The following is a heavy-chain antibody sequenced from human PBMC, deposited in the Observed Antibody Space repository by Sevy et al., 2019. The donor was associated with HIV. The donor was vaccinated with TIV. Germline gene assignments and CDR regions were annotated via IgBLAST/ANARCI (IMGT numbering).Heavy chain of an antibody. Sequence: GGSLRLSCAASGFSFNTFSMNWVRQRPEKGLEWVSSISSSSNNIFYGGSVKGRFTISRDNAKDSLYLQMNSLRAEDTAVYYCVRDQNGEYGAYDGAGYYGMDVWGPGTTVTVSS. D-gene: IGHD5-12*01. CDR2: ISSSSNNI. J-gene: IGHJ6*02. CDR1: GFSFNTFS. V-gene: IGHV3-21*01. CDR3: VRDQNGEYGAYDGAGYYGMDV.